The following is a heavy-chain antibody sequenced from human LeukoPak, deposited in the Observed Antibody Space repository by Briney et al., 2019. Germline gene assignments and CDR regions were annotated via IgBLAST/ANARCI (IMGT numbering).Heavy chain of an antibody. V-gene: IGHV3-74*01. J-gene: IGHJ6*02. Sequence: GSLRLSCAASGFTFSSYWMHWVRQAPGKGLVWVSRINSDGSSTSYADSVKGRFTISRDNAKNTLYLQMNSLRAEDTAVYYCARDNTMVRGVISPYYYGMDVWGRGTTVTVSS. CDR3: ARDNTMVRGVISPYYYGMDV. CDR1: GFTFSSYW. D-gene: IGHD3-10*01. CDR2: INSDGSST.